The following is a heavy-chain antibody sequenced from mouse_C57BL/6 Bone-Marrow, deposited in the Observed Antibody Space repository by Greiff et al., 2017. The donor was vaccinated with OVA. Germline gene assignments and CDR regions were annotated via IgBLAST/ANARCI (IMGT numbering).Heavy chain of an antibody. J-gene: IGHJ2*01. V-gene: IGHV1-82*01. Sequence: VKLMESGPELVKPGASVKISCKASGYAFSSSWMNWVKQRPGKGLEWIGRIYPGDGDTNYNGKFKGKATLTADKSSSTAYMQLSSLTSEDSAVYFCAREEGWLLREGPNCWGQGSTLTVSS. D-gene: IGHD2-3*01. CDR3: AREEGWLLREGPNC. CDR1: GYAFSSSW. CDR2: IYPGDGDT.